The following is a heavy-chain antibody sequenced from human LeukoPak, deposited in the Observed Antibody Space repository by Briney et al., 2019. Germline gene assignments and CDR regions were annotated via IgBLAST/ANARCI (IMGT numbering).Heavy chain of an antibody. D-gene: IGHD4-17*01. CDR3: ARDDGVDHHNWFDP. Sequence: GGSLRLSCAASGFTFSDYYMSWIRQAPGKGLEWVSYISSSGSTIYYADSVKGRFTISRDNAKNSLYLQMNSLRAEDTAVYYCARDDGVDHHNWFDPWGQGTLVTVSS. CDR2: ISSSGSTI. CDR1: GFTFSDYY. V-gene: IGHV3-11*01. J-gene: IGHJ5*02.